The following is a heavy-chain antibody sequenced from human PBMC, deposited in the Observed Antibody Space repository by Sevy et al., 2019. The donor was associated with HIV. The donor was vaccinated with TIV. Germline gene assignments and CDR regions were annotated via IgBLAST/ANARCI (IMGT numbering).Heavy chain of an antibody. CDR2: INPSGGST. J-gene: IGHJ4*02. Sequence: ASVKVSCKASGYTFPNYYVHWVRQAPGEGLEWMGIINPSGGSTSYAQKVQGRVTMTRDTSTSTVYMELSSLGSEDTAVYYCARVYYYDSSGPGFWGQGTLVTVSS. CDR1: GYTFPNYY. V-gene: IGHV1-46*01. CDR3: ARVYYYDSSGPGF. D-gene: IGHD3-22*01.